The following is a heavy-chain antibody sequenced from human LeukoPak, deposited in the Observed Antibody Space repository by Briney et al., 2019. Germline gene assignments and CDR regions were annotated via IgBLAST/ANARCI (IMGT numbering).Heavy chain of an antibody. V-gene: IGHV4-30-4*01. J-gene: IGHJ4*02. CDR3: ARAAQNWNNAPYFDF. Sequence: SETLSLTCTVSGGSVSSGDYYWSWIRQHPGKGLGWIGYIYYSGTTYYNPSLKSRLTISLDTSKNQFSLKLTSVTAADTAVYYCARAAQNWNNAPYFDFWGQETLVTVSS. CDR1: GGSVSSGDYY. D-gene: IGHD1-1*01. CDR2: IYYSGTT.